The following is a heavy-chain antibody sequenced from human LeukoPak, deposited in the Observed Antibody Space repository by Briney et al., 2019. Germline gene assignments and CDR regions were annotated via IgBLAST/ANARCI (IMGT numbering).Heavy chain of an antibody. CDR3: ARDRAWNYFDY. CDR2: ISSSSSTI. Sequence: GGSLRLSCAASGFTFSSHSMNWVRQAPGKGLEWVSYISSSSSTIYYADSVKGRFTISRDNAKNSLYLQMDSLRAEDTAVYYCARDRAWNYFDYWGQGTLVTVSS. V-gene: IGHV3-48*01. J-gene: IGHJ4*02. CDR1: GFTFSSHS. D-gene: IGHD3-3*01.